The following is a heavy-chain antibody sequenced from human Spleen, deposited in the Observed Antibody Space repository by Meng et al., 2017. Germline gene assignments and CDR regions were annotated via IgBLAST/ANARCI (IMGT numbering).Heavy chain of an antibody. J-gene: IGHJ4*02. CDR2: ISSSSSYI. CDR3: ARAGDSSGYYGDYFDY. V-gene: IGHV3-21*01. D-gene: IGHD3-22*01. Sequence: GGSLRLSCAASGFTFSSYEMNWVRQAPGKGLEWVSSISSSSSYIYYADSVKGRFTISRDNAKNSLYLQMNSLRAEDTAVYYCARAGDSSGYYGDYFDYWGQGTLVTVSS. CDR1: GFTFSSYE.